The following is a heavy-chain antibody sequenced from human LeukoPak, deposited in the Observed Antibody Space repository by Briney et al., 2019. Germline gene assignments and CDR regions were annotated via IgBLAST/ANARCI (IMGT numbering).Heavy chain of an antibody. J-gene: IGHJ6*03. CDR1: GYTFTSYG. D-gene: IGHD2-15*01. V-gene: IGHV1-18*01. Sequence: ASVKVSCKASGYTFTSYGVSWVRQAPGQGLEWMGWIGTHNGNTNYAQKFQGRVIMTTDTSTSTAYMELMSLRSDDTAVFYCARDRYCSGGSCYTRAYYYYYYMDVWGKGTTVTVSS. CDR3: ARDRYCSGGSCYTRAYYYYYYMDV. CDR2: IGTHNGNT.